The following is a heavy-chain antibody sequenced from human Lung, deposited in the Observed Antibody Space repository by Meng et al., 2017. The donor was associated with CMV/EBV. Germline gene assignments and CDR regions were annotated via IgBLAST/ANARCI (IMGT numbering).Heavy chain of an antibody. CDR1: GYTFTGYY. V-gene: IGHV1-2*02. CDR3: ARDRYIRVGAPGEY. D-gene: IGHD1-26*01. J-gene: IGHJ4*02. CDR2: INPNSGGT. Sequence: ASXXVSXKASGYTFTGYYMHWVRQAPGQGLEWMGWINPNSGGTNYAQKFQGRVTMTRDTSISTAYMELNRLRSDDTAVYYCARDRYIRVGAPGEYWAKGTLVTVSS.